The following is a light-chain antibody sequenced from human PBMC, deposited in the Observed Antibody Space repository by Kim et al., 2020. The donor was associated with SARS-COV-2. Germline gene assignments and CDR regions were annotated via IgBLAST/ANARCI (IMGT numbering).Light chain of an antibody. V-gene: IGLV3-1*01. CDR3: QAWDSSAVV. J-gene: IGLJ2*01. CDR2: QDS. Sequence: VSPGQAASITCSGDNVGDKYACWYHQRPGQSPVLVIYQDSKRPSGNPERFSGSNSENTATLTISGTQAMDEDDYYCQAWDSSAVVFGGGTKLTVL. CDR1: NVGDKY.